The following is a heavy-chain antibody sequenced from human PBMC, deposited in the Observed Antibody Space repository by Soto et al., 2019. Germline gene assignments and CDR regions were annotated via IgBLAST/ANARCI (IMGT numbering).Heavy chain of an antibody. CDR2: IYYSGST. CDR1: GGTISSYY. D-gene: IGHD3-3*01. CDR3: ARGGPYYDFWSGYFTTPFDY. J-gene: IGHJ4*02. V-gene: IGHV4-59*01. Sequence: PSETLSLTCPVSGGTISSYYWSWIRQPPGKGLEWIGYIYYSGSTNYNPSLKSRVTISVDTSKNQFSLKLSSVTAADTAVYYCARGGPYYDFWSGYFTTPFDYWGQGTLVTVSS.